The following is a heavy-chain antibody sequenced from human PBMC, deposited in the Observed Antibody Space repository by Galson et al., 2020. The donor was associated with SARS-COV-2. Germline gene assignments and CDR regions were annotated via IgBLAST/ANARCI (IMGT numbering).Heavy chain of an antibody. J-gene: IGHJ5*02. CDR2: IYYSGST. V-gene: IGHV4-59*08. CDR1: GGSISSYY. D-gene: IGHD2-8*01. Sequence: ETSETLSLTCTVSGGSISSYYWSWIRQPPGKGLEWNGYIYYSGSTNYNPSLKSRVTISVDTSKNQFSLKLSSVTAADTAVYYCARQDCTNGVCQGWFDPWGQGTLVTVSS. CDR3: ARQDCTNGVCQGWFDP.